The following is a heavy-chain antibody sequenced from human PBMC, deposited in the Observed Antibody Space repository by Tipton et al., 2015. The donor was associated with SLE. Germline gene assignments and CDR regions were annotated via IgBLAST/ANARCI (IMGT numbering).Heavy chain of an antibody. CDR2: IYYIGTT. V-gene: IGHV4-59*08. D-gene: IGHD1-26*01. Sequence: TLSLTCTLSGDSICGQYWSWIRQPPGKGLEWIGYIYYIGTTNYNPPLKSRVTISVDTSKNQVSLNLNSVTAADTAVYYCARVGRVDRAFDIWGQGTMVTVSS. J-gene: IGHJ3*02. CDR3: ARVGRVDRAFDI. CDR1: GDSICGQY.